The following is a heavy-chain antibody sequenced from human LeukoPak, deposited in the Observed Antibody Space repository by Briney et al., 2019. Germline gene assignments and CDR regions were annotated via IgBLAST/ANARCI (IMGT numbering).Heavy chain of an antibody. V-gene: IGHV3-7*03. Sequence: GGSLRLSCAASEFTFSSYTMSWVRQAPGKGPEWMGNIKEDGSETYYVDSVKGRFTISRDNAQNSLYLHMHSLRVEDTAVYYCARDPYVSNFDYWGQGTLVTVSS. D-gene: IGHD3-10*02. CDR3: ARDPYVSNFDY. CDR1: EFTFSSYT. CDR2: IKEDGSET. J-gene: IGHJ4*02.